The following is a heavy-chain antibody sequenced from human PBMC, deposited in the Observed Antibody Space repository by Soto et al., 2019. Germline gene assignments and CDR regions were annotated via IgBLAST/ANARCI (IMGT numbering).Heavy chain of an antibody. CDR3: AKDLVGDRAVAVDY. D-gene: IGHD6-19*01. CDR1: GFTFSSYA. Sequence: EVQLLESAGGLVQPGGSLRLSCAASGFTFSSYAMSWVRQAPGKGREWDSAISGSGGSTYYADSVKGRFTISRDNSKNTLYLQMNSLRAEDTAVYYCAKDLVGDRAVAVDYWGQGTLVTVSS. CDR2: ISGSGGST. V-gene: IGHV3-23*01. J-gene: IGHJ4*02.